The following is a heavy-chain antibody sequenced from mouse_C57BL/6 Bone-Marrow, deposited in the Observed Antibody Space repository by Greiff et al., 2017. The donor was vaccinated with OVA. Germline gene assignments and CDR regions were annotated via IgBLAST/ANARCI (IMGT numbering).Heavy chain of an antibody. Sequence: VQLQQPGAELVKPGASVKLSCKASGYTFTSYWMHWVKQRPGQGLEWIGMIHPNSGSTNYNEKFQSKATLTVDKSSSTAYMQLSSLTSEDSAVYYCARSTMVTTPPAYWGQGTLVTVSA. CDR2: IHPNSGST. J-gene: IGHJ3*01. D-gene: IGHD2-2*01. CDR3: ARSTMVTTPPAY. V-gene: IGHV1-64*01. CDR1: GYTFTSYW.